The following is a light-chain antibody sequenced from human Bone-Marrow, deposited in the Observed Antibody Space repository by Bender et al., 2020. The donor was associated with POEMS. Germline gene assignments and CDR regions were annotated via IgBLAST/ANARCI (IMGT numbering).Light chain of an antibody. CDR2: EGT. CDR3: AVWDDSLNGWV. Sequence: QSALTQPASVSGSPGQSITISCTGTSSGFGSHNLVSWYQQHPGKAPKLIIYEGTKRPSGVSTRFSGSKSGNTASLTISGLQAEDEADYYCAVWDDSLNGWVFGGGTKLTVL. V-gene: IGLV2-23*01. CDR1: SSGFGSHNL. J-gene: IGLJ3*02.